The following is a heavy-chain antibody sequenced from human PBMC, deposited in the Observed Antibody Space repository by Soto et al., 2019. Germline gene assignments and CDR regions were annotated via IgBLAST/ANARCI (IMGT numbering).Heavy chain of an antibody. Sequence: ASVKVSCKASGYTFTAYAMHWVRQAPGQRLEWMGWINAGNGNTKYSQKFQGRVTFTRDTSAGTVYMQLSSLTSEDTAVYYCARDDSGFSGSHYIDYFNYWGQGALVTVSS. D-gene: IGHD1-26*01. V-gene: IGHV1-3*01. CDR3: ARDDSGFSGSHYIDYFNY. CDR2: INAGNGNT. J-gene: IGHJ4*02. CDR1: GYTFTAYA.